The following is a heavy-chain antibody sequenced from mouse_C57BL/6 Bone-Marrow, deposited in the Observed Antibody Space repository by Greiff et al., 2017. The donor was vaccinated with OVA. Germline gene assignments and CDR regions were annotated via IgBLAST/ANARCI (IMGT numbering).Heavy chain of an antibody. Sequence: EVKLMESGGDLVKPGGSLKLSCAASGFTFSSYGMSWVRQTPDKRLEWVATISSGGSYTYYPDSVKGRFTISRDNAKNTLYLQMSSLKSEDTAMYYCARQTAQAGVFDYWGQGTTLTVSS. CDR2: ISSGGSYT. D-gene: IGHD3-2*02. V-gene: IGHV5-6*01. J-gene: IGHJ2*01. CDR3: ARQTAQAGVFDY. CDR1: GFTFSSYG.